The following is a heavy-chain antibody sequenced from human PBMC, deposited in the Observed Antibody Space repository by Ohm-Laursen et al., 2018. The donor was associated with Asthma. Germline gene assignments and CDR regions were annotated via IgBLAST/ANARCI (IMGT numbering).Heavy chain of an antibody. D-gene: IGHD2-2*01. V-gene: IGHV4-59*01. CDR1: GGSISSYY. J-gene: IGHJ4*02. CDR3: ARDDGTSS. Sequence: SETLSLTCTVSGGSISSYYWSWIRQPPGKGLEWIGYIYYSGSTNYNPSLKSRVTISVDTSKNQFSLKLSSVTAADTAVYYCARDDGTSSWGQGTLVTASS. CDR2: IYYSGST.